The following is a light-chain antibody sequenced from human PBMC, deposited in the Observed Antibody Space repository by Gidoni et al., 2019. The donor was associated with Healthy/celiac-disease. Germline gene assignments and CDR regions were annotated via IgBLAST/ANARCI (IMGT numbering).Light chain of an antibody. Sequence: EIVLKQSPGTLSLSPGERATSSCRASQSVSSSYLAWYQQKPGQAPRLLISGASSRATGIPDRFSGSGSGTDFTLTISRLEPEDFAVYYCQQYGSSPPIVTFGPGTKVDIK. CDR3: QQYGSSPPIVT. V-gene: IGKV3-20*01. J-gene: IGKJ3*01. CDR2: GAS. CDR1: QSVSSSY.